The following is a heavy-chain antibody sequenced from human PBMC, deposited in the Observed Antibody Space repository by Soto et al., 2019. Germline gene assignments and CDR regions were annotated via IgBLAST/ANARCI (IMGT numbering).Heavy chain of an antibody. J-gene: IGHJ6*02. V-gene: IGHV4-61*01. CDR2: IYYSGST. CDR1: GGSVSSGSYY. Sequence: QVQLQESGPGLVKPSETLSLTCTVSGGSVSSGSYYWSWIRQPPGKGLEWIGYIYYSGSTNYNPPLESRVTISVDTSKNQFSLKLSSVTAADTAVYYCARDRWEASYYYYGMDVWGQGTTVTVSS. CDR3: ARDRWEASYYYYGMDV. D-gene: IGHD1-26*01.